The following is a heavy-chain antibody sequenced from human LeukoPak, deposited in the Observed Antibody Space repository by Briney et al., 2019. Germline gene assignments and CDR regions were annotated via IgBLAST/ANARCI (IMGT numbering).Heavy chain of an antibody. J-gene: IGHJ3*02. CDR1: GFTFSDYY. CDR2: ISSSGSTI. V-gene: IGHV3-11*01. CDR3: ARDHPSYDYVWGSAEGDAFDI. D-gene: IGHD3-16*01. Sequence: GSLRLSCAASGFTFSDYYVSWIRQAPGKGLEWVSYISSSGSTIYYADSVKGRFTISRDNAKNSLYLQMNSLRAEDTAVYYCARDHPSYDYVWGSAEGDAFDIWGQGTMVTVSS.